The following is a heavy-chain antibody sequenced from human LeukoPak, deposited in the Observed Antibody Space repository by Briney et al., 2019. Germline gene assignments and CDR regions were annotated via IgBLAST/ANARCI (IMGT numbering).Heavy chain of an antibody. CDR2: ISGGGTT. CDR3: ARATFGEWLLDY. CDR1: GFTFSDYY. D-gene: IGHD3-10*01. Sequence: GGSLRLSCAASGFTFSDYYMTWIRQSPAKGLEWVSYISGGGTTYYADSVKGRFYISRDNANNSLYLQMNSLRGDDTAVYYCARATFGEWLLDYWGQGTPVTVSS. V-gene: IGHV3-11*01. J-gene: IGHJ4*02.